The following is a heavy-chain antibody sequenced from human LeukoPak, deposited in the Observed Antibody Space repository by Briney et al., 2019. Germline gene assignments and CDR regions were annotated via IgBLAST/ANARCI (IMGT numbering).Heavy chain of an antibody. CDR1: GFTFSGYW. D-gene: IGHD3-9*01. CDR2: ISGSGGST. Sequence: GGSLRLSCAASGFTFSGYWMHWVRQAPGKGLEWVSAISGSGGSTYYADSVKGRFTISRDNSKNTLYLQMNSLRAEDTAVYYCASALYDILTGYYREPYDYWGQGTLVTVSS. CDR3: ASALYDILTGYYREPYDY. J-gene: IGHJ4*02. V-gene: IGHV3-23*01.